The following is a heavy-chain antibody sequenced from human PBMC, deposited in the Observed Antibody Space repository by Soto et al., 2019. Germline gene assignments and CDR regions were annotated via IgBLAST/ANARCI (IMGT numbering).Heavy chain of an antibody. V-gene: IGHV4-34*01. J-gene: IGHJ6*02. CDR2: INHSGST. Sequence: SETLSLTCAFYGLSFSGYYLSLIRQPPGKGLEWIGEINHSGSTNYNPSLKSRVTISVDTSKNQFSLKLSSVTAADTAVYYCARGYATSTMIGRPGYYYGMDVWGQGTTVT. CDR3: ARGYATSTMIGRPGYYYGMDV. CDR1: GLSFSGYY. D-gene: IGHD3-10*02.